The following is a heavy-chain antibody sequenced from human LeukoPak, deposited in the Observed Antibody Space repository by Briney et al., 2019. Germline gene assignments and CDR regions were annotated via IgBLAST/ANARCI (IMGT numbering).Heavy chain of an antibody. V-gene: IGHV3-48*01. CDR3: ARAFGDSSGYYYGY. Sequence: GGSLRLSCAASGFTFSTFAMIWVRQAPGKGLEWVSYISSSSSTIYYADSVKGRFTISRDNAKNSLYLQMNSLRAEDTAVYYCARAFGDSSGYYYGYWGQGTLVTVSS. CDR1: GFTFSTFA. D-gene: IGHD3-22*01. CDR2: ISSSSSTI. J-gene: IGHJ4*02.